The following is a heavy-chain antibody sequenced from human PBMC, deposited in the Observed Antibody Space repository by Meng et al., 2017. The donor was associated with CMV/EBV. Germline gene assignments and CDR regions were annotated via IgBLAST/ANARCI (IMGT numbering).Heavy chain of an antibody. J-gene: IGHJ4*02. D-gene: IGHD5-18*01. CDR2: IYTSGST. Sequence: QVQLQVPGPGLVKPSEPLSPPCTFSGGSISSYYWSWIRQPAGKGLEWIGRIYTSGSTNYNPSLKSRVTMSVDTSKNQFSLKLSSVTAADTAVYYCARHGDTAMVVGIDYWGQGTLVTVSS. CDR3: ARHGDTAMVVGIDY. V-gene: IGHV4-4*07. CDR1: GGSISSYY.